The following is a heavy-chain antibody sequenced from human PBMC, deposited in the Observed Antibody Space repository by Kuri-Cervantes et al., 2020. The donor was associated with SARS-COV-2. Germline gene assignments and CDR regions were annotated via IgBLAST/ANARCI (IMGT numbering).Heavy chain of an antibody. CDR1: GFTFSSYA. V-gene: IGHV3-23*01. CDR2: ISGSGGST. D-gene: IGHD5-12*01. J-gene: IGHJ6*03. CDR3: AKGTWIPWDYMDV. Sequence: GGSLRLSCAASGFTFSSYAMSWVRQAPGKGLEWVSAISGSGGSTYYADSVKGRFTISRDNSKNTLYLQMSSLRAEDTAVYYCAKGTWIPWDYMDVWGKGTTVTVSS.